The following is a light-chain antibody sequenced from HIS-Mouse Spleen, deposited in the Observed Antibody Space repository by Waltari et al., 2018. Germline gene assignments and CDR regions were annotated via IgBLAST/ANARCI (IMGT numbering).Light chain of an antibody. Sequence: EIVLTKSPGTLSLSPGERATLSCRASQSVSSSYLAWYQQKPGQAPRLLLYGASSRATGIPDRFSGSGSGTDFTLTISRLEPEDFAVYYCQQYGSSPPWTFGQGTKVEIK. V-gene: IGKV3-20*01. J-gene: IGKJ1*01. CDR1: QSVSSSY. CDR2: GAS. CDR3: QQYGSSPPWT.